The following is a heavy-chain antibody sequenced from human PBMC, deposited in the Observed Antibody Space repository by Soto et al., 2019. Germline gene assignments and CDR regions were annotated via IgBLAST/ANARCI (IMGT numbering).Heavy chain of an antibody. V-gene: IGHV5-51*01. J-gene: IGHJ4*02. CDR3: ARLAPIYHDISGLDN. D-gene: IGHD3-22*01. Sequence: PGESLKISCKGSGYSFTSYWIGWVRQVPGKGLEWMGSISPGDSATRYSPSFQGQVTLSVDTSISTAYLQLTSLRGSDSALYYCARLAPIYHDISGLDNWGQGTLVTVS. CDR1: GYSFTSYW. CDR2: ISPGDSAT.